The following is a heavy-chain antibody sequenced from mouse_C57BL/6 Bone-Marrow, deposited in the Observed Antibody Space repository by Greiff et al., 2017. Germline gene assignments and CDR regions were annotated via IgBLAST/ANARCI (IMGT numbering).Heavy chain of an antibody. Sequence: EVHLVESGGGLVQPGGSLKLSCAASGFTFSDYGMAWVRQAPRKGPEWVAFISNLAYSIYYADTVTGRFTISRENAKNTLYLEMSSLRSEDTAMYYCARYDYGRIAYWGQGTLVTVSA. D-gene: IGHD2-4*01. J-gene: IGHJ3*01. CDR3: ARYDYGRIAY. CDR2: ISNLAYSI. V-gene: IGHV5-15*01. CDR1: GFTFSDYG.